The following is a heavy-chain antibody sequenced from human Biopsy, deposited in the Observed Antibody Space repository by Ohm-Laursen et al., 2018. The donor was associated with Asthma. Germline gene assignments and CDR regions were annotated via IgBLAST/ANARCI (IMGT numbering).Heavy chain of an antibody. CDR1: GYTFTSYY. CDR3: ALSQFDY. CDR2: INPPTGDT. Sequence: ASVKVSCKASGYTFTSYYIHWVRQASGQGLEWVGIINPPTGDTSYAQKFLGRVTVTRDTSTSTVYMELSSLRSEDTAVYYCALSQFDYWGQGTLLTVPS. V-gene: IGHV1-46*01. J-gene: IGHJ4*02.